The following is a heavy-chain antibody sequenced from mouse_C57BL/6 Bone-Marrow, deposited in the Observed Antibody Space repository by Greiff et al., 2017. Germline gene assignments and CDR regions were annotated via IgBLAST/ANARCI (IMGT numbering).Heavy chain of an antibody. V-gene: IGHV1-5*01. CDR2: IYPGNSAT. CDR3: TRKLLAY. D-gene: IGHD4-1*01. Sequence: EVQLQQSGTVLARPGASVKMSCKTSGYTFTSYWMHWVKQRPGQGLEWIGAIYPGNSATSYNPKFQGKAKLTAVTSASTAYMELSSLTNEDSAVYYCTRKLLAYWGQGTLVTVSA. J-gene: IGHJ3*01. CDR1: GYTFTSYW.